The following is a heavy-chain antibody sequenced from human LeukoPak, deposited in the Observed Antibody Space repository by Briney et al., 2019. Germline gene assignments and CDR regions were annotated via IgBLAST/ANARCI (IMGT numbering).Heavy chain of an antibody. Sequence: SETLSLTCTVSGGSISSYYWSWIRQPPGKGLEWIGEINHSGSTNYNPSLKSRVTISVDTSKNQFSLKLSSVTAADTAVYYCARERARKGSKWMVRGVLDYWGQGTLVTVSS. CDR1: GGSISSYY. D-gene: IGHD3-10*01. CDR3: ARERARKGSKWMVRGVLDY. V-gene: IGHV4-34*01. J-gene: IGHJ4*02. CDR2: INHSGST.